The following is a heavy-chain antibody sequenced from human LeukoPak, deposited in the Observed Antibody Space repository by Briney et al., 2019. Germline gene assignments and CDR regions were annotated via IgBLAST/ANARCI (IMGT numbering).Heavy chain of an antibody. CDR2: INSDGSST. J-gene: IGHJ4*02. CDR1: GFTFSSYW. CDR3: ARSGYSSGWYRGPFDY. Sequence: SGGSLRLSCAASGFTFSSYWIHWVRQAPGKGLVWVSRINSDGSSTSYADSVKGRFTISRDNAKNSLSLQVISLRAEDTALYYCARSGYSSGWYRGPFDYWGQGTLVTVSS. D-gene: IGHD6-19*01. V-gene: IGHV3-74*01.